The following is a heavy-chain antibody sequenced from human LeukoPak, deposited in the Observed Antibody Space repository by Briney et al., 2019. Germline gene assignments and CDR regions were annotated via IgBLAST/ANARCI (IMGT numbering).Heavy chain of an antibody. CDR2: INHSGNT. Sequence: KTSETLSLTCAVYGGAFNDSYWTWIRQPPGKGLEWIGEINHSGNTNYNPSLRSRVTVLVDTPKHQFFLKLTSLTAADTAVYFCARPHRPEAFSVWGQGTMVTVSS. J-gene: IGHJ3*01. CDR1: GGAFNDSY. V-gene: IGHV4-34*01. CDR3: ARPHRPEAFSV. D-gene: IGHD2/OR15-2a*01.